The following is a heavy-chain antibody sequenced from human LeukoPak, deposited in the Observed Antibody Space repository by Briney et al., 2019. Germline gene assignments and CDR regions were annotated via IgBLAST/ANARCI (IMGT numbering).Heavy chain of an antibody. CDR3: AKVRWSGNGDVDY. CDR1: GFTLFSHD. Sequence: GGSLRLSCAASGFTLFSHDMHWVRQATGKGLEWVSYIATAGGTFYVDSVKGRFTISRENAKNSLYLQMNSLRAGDTAVYYCAKVRWSGNGDVDYWGQGTLVTVSS. J-gene: IGHJ4*02. V-gene: IGHV3-13*01. CDR2: IATAGGT. D-gene: IGHD3-3*01.